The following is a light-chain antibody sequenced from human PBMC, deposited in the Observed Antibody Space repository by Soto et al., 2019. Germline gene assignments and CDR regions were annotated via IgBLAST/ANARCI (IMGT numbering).Light chain of an antibody. Sequence: EIVLTQSPATLSLSPGERATISCRASQSVSSYLAWYQQKPGQAPRLLIYDASNRATGIPARFSGSGSGTDFTLTISSLEPEDFVVYYCQHRRNWPWTFGQGTKV. V-gene: IGKV3-11*01. CDR2: DAS. J-gene: IGKJ1*01. CDR1: QSVSSY. CDR3: QHRRNWPWT.